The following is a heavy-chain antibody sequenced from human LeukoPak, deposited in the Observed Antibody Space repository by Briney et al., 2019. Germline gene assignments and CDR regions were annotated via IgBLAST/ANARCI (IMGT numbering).Heavy chain of an antibody. CDR2: ISSSSATI. D-gene: IGHD6-6*01. V-gene: IGHV3-48*01. J-gene: IGHJ3*02. Sequence: GGSLRLSCAASGFTFTTYTMNWVRQAPGKGLEWVSDISSSSATIYYADSVKGRFTISRDNAKNSLYLQMNSLRAEDTAVYYCAREYSSSSGRAFDIWGQGTMVTVSS. CDR1: GFTFTTYT. CDR3: AREYSSSSGRAFDI.